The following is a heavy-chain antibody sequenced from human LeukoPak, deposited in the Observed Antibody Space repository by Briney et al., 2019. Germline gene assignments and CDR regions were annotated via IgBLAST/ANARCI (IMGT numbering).Heavy chain of an antibody. Sequence: SETLSLTCTVSGGSINNYYWSWIRQPAGKGLEWIGRVYTSGSTNYNPSLKSRVTMSVDTSKNQFSLKLTSVTAADTAVYYCAGDGPGYSSPWGQGTLVTVSS. V-gene: IGHV4-4*07. CDR1: GGSINNYY. CDR3: AGDGPGYSSP. CDR2: VYTSGST. D-gene: IGHD5-18*01. J-gene: IGHJ5*02.